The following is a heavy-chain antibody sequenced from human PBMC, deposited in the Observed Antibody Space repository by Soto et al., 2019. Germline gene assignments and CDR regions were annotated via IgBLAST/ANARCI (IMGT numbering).Heavy chain of an antibody. D-gene: IGHD6-6*01. V-gene: IGHV3-73*02. J-gene: IGHJ6*02. Sequence: EVQLVQSGGGRVQPGGSLKLSCEASGFTFSVSAIHWVRLASGKGLEWVGRIRTRKNRYVTTYAASVKGRFSLSRDDSTTTAYLQMHSLKTEATVVYYGARIEYGLDVWGQETTVIVS. CDR3: ARIEYGLDV. CDR2: IRTRKNRYVT. CDR1: GFTFSVSA.